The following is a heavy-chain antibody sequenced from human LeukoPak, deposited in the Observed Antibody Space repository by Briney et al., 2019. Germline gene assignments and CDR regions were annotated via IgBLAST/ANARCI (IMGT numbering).Heavy chain of an antibody. CDR3: ARAATYYDFWSGYYTYFDY. Sequence: SETLSLTCAVYDGLFRDYFWTWIRQPPGKGLEWLGEINHAGTTNYNPSLKSRVTISVDTSKNQFSLKLSSVTAADTAVYYCARAATYYDFWSGYYTYFDYWGQGTLVTVSS. CDR2: INHAGTT. D-gene: IGHD3-3*01. CDR1: DGLFRDYF. V-gene: IGHV4-34*01. J-gene: IGHJ4*02.